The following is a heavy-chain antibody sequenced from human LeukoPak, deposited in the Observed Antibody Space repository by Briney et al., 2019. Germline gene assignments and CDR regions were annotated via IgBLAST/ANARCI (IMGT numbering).Heavy chain of an antibody. V-gene: IGHV3-23*01. CDR2: ISGSGSST. J-gene: IGHJ4*02. D-gene: IGHD1-1*01. CDR3: AKDRTVERRDAFDY. CDR1: GFTFTSYA. Sequence: GGSLRLSCAASGFTFTSYAMNWVRQAPGKGLEWVSTISGSGSSTYYVDSVKGRFTISRDNSKNTLYLQMNSLRAEDTAVYYCAKDRTVERRDAFDYWGQGTLVTVSS.